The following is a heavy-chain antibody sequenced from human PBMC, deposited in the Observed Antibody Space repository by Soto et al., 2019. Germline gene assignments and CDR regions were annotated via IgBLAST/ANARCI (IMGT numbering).Heavy chain of an antibody. CDR1: GFTCSSYA. CDR3: AKSCRPPSDPTQYYYGMDV. CDR2: ISGSGGST. J-gene: IGHJ6*02. Sequence: GGALGLCCAASGFTCSSYAMSGVRQAPGKGLQGVAAISGSGGSTYYADAGKGRFTIARDNSKNTLDLQMNSLIAEHTAVYYFAKSCRPPSDPTQYYYGMDVWGQGTTVPVSS. V-gene: IGHV3-23*01.